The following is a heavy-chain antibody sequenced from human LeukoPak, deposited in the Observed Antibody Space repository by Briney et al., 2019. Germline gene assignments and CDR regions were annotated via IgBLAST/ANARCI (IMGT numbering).Heavy chain of an antibody. CDR3: ARVERTWFDP. V-gene: IGHV4-59*01. CDR2: IYYSGST. CDR1: GGSISSYY. J-gene: IGHJ5*02. Sequence: PSETLSLTCTVSGGSISSYYWSWLRQPPGKGLEWIGYIYYSGSTNYNPSLKSRVTISVDTSKNQFSLKLSSVTAADTAVYYCARVERTWFDPWGQGTLVTVSS. D-gene: IGHD1-1*01.